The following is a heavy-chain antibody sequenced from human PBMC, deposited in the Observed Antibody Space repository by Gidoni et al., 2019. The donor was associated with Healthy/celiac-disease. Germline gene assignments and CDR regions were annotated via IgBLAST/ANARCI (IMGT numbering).Heavy chain of an antibody. CDR1: GGSISSGGYY. J-gene: IGHJ5*02. Sequence: QVQLQESGPGLVKPSQTLSLTCTVSGGSISSGGYYWRWIRQHPGKGLEWIGYIYYSGSTYYNPSLKSRVTISVDTSKNQFSLKLSSVTAADTAVYYCARAPIPYYYDSSGYPRRFDPWGQGTLVTVSS. CDR3: ARAPIPYYYDSSGYPRRFDP. V-gene: IGHV4-31*03. D-gene: IGHD3-22*01. CDR2: IYYSGST.